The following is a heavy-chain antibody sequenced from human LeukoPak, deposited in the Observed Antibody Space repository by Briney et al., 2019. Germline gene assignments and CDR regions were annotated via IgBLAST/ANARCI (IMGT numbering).Heavy chain of an antibody. CDR1: GGSIASGGYH. J-gene: IGHJ4*02. V-gene: IGHV4-31*03. CDR3: ARGDYSMSGDYFPFDY. Sequence: SETLSLTRNVSGGSIASGGYHWSWIRQHPGEGLEWIGYIYYAGSSYYNPSLTSRVTISVDTSKNQFSLRLTSVTAADTAVYYCARGDYSMSGDYFPFDYWGPGTLVTVSS. CDR2: IYYAGSS. D-gene: IGHD3-22*01.